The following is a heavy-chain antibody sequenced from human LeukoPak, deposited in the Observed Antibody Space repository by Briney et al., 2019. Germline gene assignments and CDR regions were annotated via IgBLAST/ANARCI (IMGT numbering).Heavy chain of an antibody. CDR1: GYTFTSYG. CDR3: TRDLPYSSSWESIDY. J-gene: IGHJ4*02. V-gene: IGHV1-18*01. D-gene: IGHD6-13*01. CDR2: ISAYNGNT. Sequence: ASVKVSCKASGYTFTSYGINWVRQAPGQGPEWIGWISAYNGNTKYAQNLQGRVTMTTDTSTSTAYMELRSLRSDDTAVYYCTRDLPYSSSWESIDYWGQGTLVTVSS.